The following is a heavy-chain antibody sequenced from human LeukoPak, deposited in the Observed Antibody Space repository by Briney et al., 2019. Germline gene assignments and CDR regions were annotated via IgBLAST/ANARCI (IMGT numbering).Heavy chain of an antibody. Sequence: ASVKVSCKASGYTFTSYGISWVRQAPGQGLEWMGWSSAYNGNTNYAQKLQGRVTMTTDTSTSTAYMELRSLRSDDTAVYYCARGLEVEATTGDLIFDYWGQGTLVTVSS. J-gene: IGHJ4*02. CDR3: ARGLEVEATTGDLIFDY. CDR2: SSAYNGNT. CDR1: GYTFTSYG. D-gene: IGHD1-26*01. V-gene: IGHV1-18*01.